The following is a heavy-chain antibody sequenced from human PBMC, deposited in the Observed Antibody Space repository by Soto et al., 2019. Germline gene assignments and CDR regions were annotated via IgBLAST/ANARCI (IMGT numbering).Heavy chain of an antibody. Sequence: QVQLVQSGAEVKKPGASVKVSCKASGYTFTSYGISWVRQAPGQGLEWMGWISAYNGNTNYAQKLQGRVTMTTDTSTSTDYMELRSLRSDDTAVYYCARGTRITIFGVVTDDAFDIWGQGTMVTVSS. CDR3: ARGTRITIFGVVTDDAFDI. D-gene: IGHD3-3*01. J-gene: IGHJ3*02. CDR2: ISAYNGNT. CDR1: GYTFTSYG. V-gene: IGHV1-18*04.